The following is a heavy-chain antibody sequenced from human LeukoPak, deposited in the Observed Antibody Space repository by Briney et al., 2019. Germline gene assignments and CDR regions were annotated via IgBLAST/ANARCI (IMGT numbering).Heavy chain of an antibody. V-gene: IGHV3-7*01. CDR3: ARVSLNYYDSSGYHFDY. J-gene: IGHJ4*02. CDR1: GFTFSSYS. D-gene: IGHD3-22*01. CDR2: IKQDGSEK. Sequence: GGSLRLSCAASGFTFSSYSMNWVRQAPGKGLEWVANIKQDGSEKYYVDSVKGRFTISRDNAKNSLYLQMNSLRAEDTAVYYCARVSLNYYDSSGYHFDYWGQGTLVTVSS.